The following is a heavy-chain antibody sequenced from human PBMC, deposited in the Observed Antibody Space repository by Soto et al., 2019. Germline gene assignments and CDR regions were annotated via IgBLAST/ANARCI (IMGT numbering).Heavy chain of an antibody. J-gene: IGHJ6*02. Sequence: QGQLVESGGGAIQPGGSLRLSCAASGFTFSRYAMHWVRQAPGKGLEWVALTSFDGGDKFYSDSVKGRFTISRDNSENTLYLQMNSLRGADTAVYYCARKCSSTSCHHFYYSSGMDVWGPGTTVTVSS. CDR2: TSFDGGDK. CDR1: GFTFSRYA. D-gene: IGHD2-2*01. V-gene: IGHV3-30-3*01. CDR3: ARKCSSTSCHHFYYSSGMDV.